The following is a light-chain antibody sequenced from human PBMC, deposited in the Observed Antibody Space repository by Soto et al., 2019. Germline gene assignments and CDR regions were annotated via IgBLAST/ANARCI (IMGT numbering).Light chain of an antibody. CDR1: QAISNL. CDR2: GAS. J-gene: IGKJ1*01. CDR3: QQAERLPWT. Sequence: DLEMTQSPNSVSASVGDRVTVTCRASQAISNLLAWYRQKPGQAPELLVYGASTLQSGVPPRFSGSGSGTEFTLTISSFQPEDFGIYFCQQAERLPWTFGQGTKVDIK. V-gene: IGKV1-12*01.